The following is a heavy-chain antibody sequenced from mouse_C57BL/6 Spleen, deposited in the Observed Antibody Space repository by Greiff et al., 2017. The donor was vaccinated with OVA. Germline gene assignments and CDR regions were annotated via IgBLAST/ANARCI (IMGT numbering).Heavy chain of an antibody. Sequence: VQLQQPGAELVKPGASVKLSCKASGYTFTSYWMHWVKQRPGRGLAWIGRIAPNSGGTKYNEKFKSKATLTVDKPSSTAYMQLSSLTSEDSAVYYCERGGDYGDRYYFDYWGKGTTLTVSS. V-gene: IGHV1-72*01. CDR2: IAPNSGGT. J-gene: IGHJ2*01. CDR3: ERGGDYGDRYYFDY. CDR1: GYTFTSYW. D-gene: IGHD2-4*01.